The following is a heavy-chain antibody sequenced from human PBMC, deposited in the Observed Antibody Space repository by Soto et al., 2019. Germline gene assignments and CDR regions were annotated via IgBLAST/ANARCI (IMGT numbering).Heavy chain of an antibody. CDR2: INPNSGGT. D-gene: IGHD2-15*01. J-gene: IGHJ3*02. CDR1: GYTFTGYY. CDR3: ARESILSLGVMNCSGGSCYAGNAFDI. V-gene: IGHV1-2*04. Sequence: GASVKVSCKASGYTFTGYYMHWVRQAPGQGLEWMGWINPNSGGTNYAQKFQGWVTMTRDTSISTAYMELSRLRSDDTAVYYCARESILSLGVMNCSGGSCYAGNAFDIWGQGTMVTVSS.